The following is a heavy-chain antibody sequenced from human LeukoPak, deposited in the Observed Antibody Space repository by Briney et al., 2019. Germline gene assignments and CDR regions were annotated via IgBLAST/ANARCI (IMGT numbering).Heavy chain of an antibody. CDR2: IIPIFGTA. J-gene: IGHJ3*02. D-gene: IGHD2-2*01. V-gene: IGHV1-69*05. CDR1: GGTFSSYA. CDR3: ARGDIVVVPAATLGAFDI. Sequence: SVKVSCKASGGTFSSYAISWVRQAPGQGLEWMGGIIPIFGTANYAQKFQGRVTITTDESTSTAYMELSSLRSEDTAMYYCARGDIVVVPAATLGAFDIWGQGTMVTVSS.